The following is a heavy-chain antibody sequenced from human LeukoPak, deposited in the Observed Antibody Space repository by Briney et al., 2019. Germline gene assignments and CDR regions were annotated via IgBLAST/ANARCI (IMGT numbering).Heavy chain of an antibody. CDR1: GFTFSSYG. D-gene: IGHD5-18*01. V-gene: IGHV3-15*01. CDR2: IKSKTDGGTT. Sequence: GGSLRLSCAASGFTFSSYGMSWVRQAPGKGLEWVGRIKSKTDGGTTDYAAPVKGRFTISRDDSKNTLYLQMNSLKTEDTAVYYCTTDTGRIQLWYSQQFDYWGQGTLVTVSS. J-gene: IGHJ4*02. CDR3: TTDTGRIQLWYSQQFDY.